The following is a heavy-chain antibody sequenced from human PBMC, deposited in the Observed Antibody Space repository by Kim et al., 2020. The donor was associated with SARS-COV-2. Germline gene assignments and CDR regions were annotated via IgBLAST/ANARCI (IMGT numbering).Heavy chain of an antibody. CDR1: GFTFSSYG. V-gene: IGHV3-30*18. CDR2: ISYDGSNK. D-gene: IGHD1-26*01. J-gene: IGHJ4*02. CDR3: AKDLRYSGSGTDY. Sequence: GGSLRLSCAASGFTFSSYGMHWVRQAPGKGLEWVAFISYDGSNKYYADSVKGRFTISRDNSKNTLYLQMNSLRAEDTAVYYCAKDLRYSGSGTDYWGQGTLVTFSS.